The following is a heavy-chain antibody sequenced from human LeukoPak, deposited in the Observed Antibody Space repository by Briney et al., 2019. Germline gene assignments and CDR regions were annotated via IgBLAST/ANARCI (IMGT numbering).Heavy chain of an antibody. J-gene: IGHJ4*02. V-gene: IGHV3-15*01. D-gene: IGHD2-2*01. CDR2: IKSETDGGTA. CDR3: CREDQRNS. Sequence: NPGGSLRLSCAASGFTFTSAWMSWVRQAPGKGLEWVGRIKSETDGGTADYAAPVKGRFTISRDDSKNTVFLQMNSLKTEDTAVYYCCREDQRNSWGQGTLVTVTS. CDR1: GFTFTSAW.